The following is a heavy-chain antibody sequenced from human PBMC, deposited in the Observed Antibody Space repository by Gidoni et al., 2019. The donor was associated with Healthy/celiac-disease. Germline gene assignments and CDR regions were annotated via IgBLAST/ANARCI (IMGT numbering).Heavy chain of an antibody. CDR3: AHAPRRYSYGP. CDR2: IYWNDDK. CDR1: GFSLSTRGVG. J-gene: IGHJ4*02. V-gene: IGHV2-5*01. Sequence: QITLKESGPTLVKPTQTLTLTCTFSGFSLSTRGVGVGWIRQPQGKALEWLALIYWNDDKRYSQSRKSRLTITKDTSKNQVVLTRTNMDPVDTATDYCAHAPRRYSYGPWGQGTLVTVSS. D-gene: IGHD5-18*01.